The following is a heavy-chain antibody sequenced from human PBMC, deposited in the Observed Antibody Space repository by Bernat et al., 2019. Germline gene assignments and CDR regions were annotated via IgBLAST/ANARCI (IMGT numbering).Heavy chain of an antibody. D-gene: IGHD2-8*01. CDR3: VRDGLVYARSSYMDV. CDR2: ISPTTSHI. V-gene: IGHV3-21*02. CDR1: GFAFSTYG. J-gene: IGHJ6*03. Sequence: EEQLVESGGGLVKPGESLRVSCAASGFAFSTYGMNWVRQAPGKGLEWLSYISPTTSHIYYADSVGGRFTISRDNAKNSLYLQMNSLTAEDAAVYYCVRDGLVYARSSYMDVWGKETTVTVSS.